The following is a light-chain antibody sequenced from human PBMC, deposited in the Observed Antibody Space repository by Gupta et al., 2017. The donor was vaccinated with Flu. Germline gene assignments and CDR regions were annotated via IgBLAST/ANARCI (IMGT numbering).Light chain of an antibody. J-gene: IGKJ3*01. CDR3: QRMFT. CDR1: QDIGNY. V-gene: IGKV1-33*01. CDR2: DAF. Sequence: DIQLTQSPFYLYASVRDRVTITCQASQDIGNYLNWYQQKPGKAPKLMIYDAFNLETGVPSRFSGSGSGTDFTVTISNLQPDDFATYYCQRMFTFGPGTKVEIE.